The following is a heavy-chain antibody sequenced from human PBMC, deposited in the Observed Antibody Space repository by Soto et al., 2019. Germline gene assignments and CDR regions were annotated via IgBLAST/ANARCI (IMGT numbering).Heavy chain of an antibody. V-gene: IGHV1-2*02. J-gene: IGHJ5*02. CDR1: GYTFTDYY. Sequence: QVQLVQSGAEVKKPGASVYVSCEASGYTFTDYYVHWVRQAPGQGLEWMGWINPNVGGTNYARKFQGRVTMTRDTSISTVYMKLTRLSPDDTAIYYCARGGRDVPRIPYDTWGQGTRVTVSS. D-gene: IGHD3-16*01. CDR2: INPNVGGT. CDR3: ARGGRDVPRIPYDT.